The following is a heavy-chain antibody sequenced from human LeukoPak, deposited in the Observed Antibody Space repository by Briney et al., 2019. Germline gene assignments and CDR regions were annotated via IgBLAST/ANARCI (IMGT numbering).Heavy chain of an antibody. CDR3: ARGSPYSSGWYRGNVEDY. J-gene: IGHJ4*02. V-gene: IGHV4-34*01. CDR1: GGSFSGYY. Sequence: SETLSLTCAVYGGSFSGYYWSWIRQPPGRGLEWIGEINHSGSTNYNPSLKSRVTISVDTSKNQFSLKLSSVTAADTAVYYCARGSPYSSGWYRGNVEDYWGQGTLVTVSS. CDR2: INHSGST. D-gene: IGHD6-19*01.